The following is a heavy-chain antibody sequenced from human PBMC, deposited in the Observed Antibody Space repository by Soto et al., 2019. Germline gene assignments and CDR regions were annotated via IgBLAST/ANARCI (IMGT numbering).Heavy chain of an antibody. CDR3: ARVGGGLASLGYYGMDV. V-gene: IGHV1-2*04. Sequence: ASVKVSCKASGYTFIGYYIHWVRQAPGQGLEWMGWINPNSGGTNYAQRFQGWVTMTRDRSTSTAYMERSRLKSDDTAVYYCARVGGGLASLGYYGMDVWGQGTTVTVSS. D-gene: IGHD3-10*01. CDR2: INPNSGGT. J-gene: IGHJ6*02. CDR1: GYTFIGYY.